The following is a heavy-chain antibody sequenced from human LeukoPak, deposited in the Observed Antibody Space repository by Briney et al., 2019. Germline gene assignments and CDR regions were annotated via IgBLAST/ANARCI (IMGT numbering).Heavy chain of an antibody. CDR2: LYSDGKT. CDR1: GFIVSRND. J-gene: IGHJ4*02. Sequence: GGSLRLSCAVSGFIVSRNDMTWVRQAPGKGLEWVSLLYSDGKTFYADSVKGRFTISRNNSKNTLNLQMNSLRADDTAVYYCARAVAGLYFDYWGQGTLVTVSS. CDR3: ARAVAGLYFDY. D-gene: IGHD6-19*01. V-gene: IGHV3-53*01.